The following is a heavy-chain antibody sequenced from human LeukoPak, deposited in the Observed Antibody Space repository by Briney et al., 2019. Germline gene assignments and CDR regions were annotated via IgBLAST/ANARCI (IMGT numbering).Heavy chain of an antibody. V-gene: IGHV7-4-1*02. J-gene: IGHJ6*02. Sequence: ASVKVSCKASGYTFTSYAMNWVRQAPGQGLEWMGWINTNTGNPTYAQGFTGRFVFSLDTSVSTAYLQISSLKAEDTAVYYCARDMSYGDYSWHHYYYGMDVWGQGTTVTVSS. CDR2: INTNTGNP. D-gene: IGHD4-17*01. CDR3: ARDMSYGDYSWHHYYYGMDV. CDR1: GYTFTSYA.